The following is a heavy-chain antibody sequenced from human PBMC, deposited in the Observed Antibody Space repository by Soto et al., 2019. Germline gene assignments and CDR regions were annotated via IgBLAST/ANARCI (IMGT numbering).Heavy chain of an antibody. D-gene: IGHD6-19*01. CDR2: ISAYNGNT. CDR1: GYTLTSYG. CDR3: ARDREAYSSGWYY. J-gene: IGHJ4*02. Sequence: ASGYTLTSYGISWGREAPGQGLEWMGWISAYNGNTNYAQKLQGRVTMTTDTSTSTAYMELRSLRSDDTAVYCCARDREAYSSGWYYWGQGTLVTVSS. V-gene: IGHV1-18*01.